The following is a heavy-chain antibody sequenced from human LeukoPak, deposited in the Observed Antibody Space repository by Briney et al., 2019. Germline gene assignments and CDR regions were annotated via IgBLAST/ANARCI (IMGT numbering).Heavy chain of an antibody. CDR1: GFTFSNYW. CDR3: ADPPSGY. Sequence: GGSLRLSCAASGFTFSNYWMHWVRQAPGKGLVWVSRVNSDGINTSYADSVKGRFTISRDNSKHTLYLQMNSLRVEDTAVYYCADPPSGYWGQGTLVTVSS. V-gene: IGHV3-74*01. CDR2: VNSDGINT. J-gene: IGHJ4*02.